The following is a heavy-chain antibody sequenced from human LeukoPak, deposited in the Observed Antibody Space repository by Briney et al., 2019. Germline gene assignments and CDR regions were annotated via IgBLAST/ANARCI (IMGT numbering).Heavy chain of an antibody. V-gene: IGHV3-73*01. CDR1: GFTFSGSV. D-gene: IGHD3-22*01. Sequence: GGSLRLSCAASGFTFSGSVMHWVRQASGKGLEWVGRIRSKADSYATAYAASVKGGFTIARDESKNTAYLQMNSLKTEDTAVYYCTRQHDTSANIDYWGQGTLVTVSS. J-gene: IGHJ4*02. CDR2: IRSKADSYAT. CDR3: TRQHDTSANIDY.